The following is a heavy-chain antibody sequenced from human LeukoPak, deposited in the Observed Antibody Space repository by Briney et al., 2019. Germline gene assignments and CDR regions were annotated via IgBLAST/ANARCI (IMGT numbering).Heavy chain of an antibody. V-gene: IGHV3-13*01. J-gene: IGHJ2*01. Sequence: HPGGSLRLSCAASGFTFRSYDMHWVRQATGKGLEWVSGIGTAGEIYYPGSVKGRFTISRENAKNSLYLQMNSLRAGDTAVYYCARAAYSSTWYSRYLDLWGRGTLVTVSS. D-gene: IGHD6-13*01. CDR2: IGTAGEI. CDR1: GFTFRSYD. CDR3: ARAAYSSTWYSRYLDL.